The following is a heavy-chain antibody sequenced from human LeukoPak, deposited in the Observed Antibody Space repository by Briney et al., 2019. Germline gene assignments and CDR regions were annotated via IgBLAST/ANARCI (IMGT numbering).Heavy chain of an antibody. D-gene: IGHD5-24*01. J-gene: IGHJ4*02. CDR1: GGTFSSYA. V-gene: IGHV1-69*05. Sequence: SVKVSCKASGGTFSSYAISWVRQAPGQGLEWMGGIIPIFGTANYAQKFQGRVTITTDESTSTAYMELSSLRSEDTAVYYCARDGYMGGYYFDYWGQGTLVTVSS. CDR3: ARDGYMGGYYFDY. CDR2: IIPIFGTA.